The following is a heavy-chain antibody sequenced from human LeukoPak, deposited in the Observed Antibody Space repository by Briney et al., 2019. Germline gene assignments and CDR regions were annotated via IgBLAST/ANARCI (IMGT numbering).Heavy chain of an antibody. V-gene: IGHV4-4*07. J-gene: IGHJ4*02. D-gene: IGHD3-22*01. CDR2: IYTRGST. Sequence: SETLSLTCTVSGGSISSYYWSWIRQPAGKGLEWIGRIYTRGSTNYNPSLKSRVTMSADTSKNQFSLRLSSVTAADAAVYYCASEGHFYDSTGDYYGGEEYWGERTLVTVSS. CDR1: GGSISSYY. CDR3: ASEGHFYDSTGDYYGGEEY.